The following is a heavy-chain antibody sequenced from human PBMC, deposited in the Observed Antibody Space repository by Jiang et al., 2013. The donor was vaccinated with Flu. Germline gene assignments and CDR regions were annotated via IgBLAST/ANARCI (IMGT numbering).Heavy chain of an antibody. Sequence: YTFTSYYMHWVRQAPGQGLQWMGVMNPSNGRTTYAQRFQGRVTMTRDTSTSTAFMELSSLTSEDTALYYCARAWGREGDALPWYWGQGSLVTVSP. CDR2: MNPSNGRT. J-gene: IGHJ4*02. CDR3: ARAWGREGDALPWY. V-gene: IGHV1-46*01. D-gene: IGHD3-16*01. CDR1: YTFTSYY.